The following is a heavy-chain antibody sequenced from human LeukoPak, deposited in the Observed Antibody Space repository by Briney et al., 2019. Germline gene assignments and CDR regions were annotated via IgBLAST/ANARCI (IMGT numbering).Heavy chain of an antibody. Sequence: PSETLSLTCAVSGGSISRYYWNWIRQPPGGRLEWIGWIHYSGSTAYNPSLESRVTMSVDTSRNHISLKMTSVTAADTATYYCARWGYFDSSTYFVVEYWGQGVLVTVSS. CDR2: IHYSGST. J-gene: IGHJ4*02. D-gene: IGHD3-22*01. CDR1: GGSISRYY. CDR3: ARWGYFDSSTYFVVEY. V-gene: IGHV4-59*01.